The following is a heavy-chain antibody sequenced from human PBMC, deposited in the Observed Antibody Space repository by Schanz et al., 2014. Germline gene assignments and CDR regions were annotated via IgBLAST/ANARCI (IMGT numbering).Heavy chain of an antibody. Sequence: QVHLVQSGAEVKKPGSSVKVSCKASGGIFNTHTINWVRQAPGQGLEWMGRAIPIVAIANYAQKFQDRVTITADKSTSTAYMELSSLRSEDTAVYYCARDRDQWDGNYLDYWGQGTLVTVSS. V-gene: IGHV1-69*08. D-gene: IGHD1-26*01. CDR2: AIPIVAIA. J-gene: IGHJ4*02. CDR3: ARDRDQWDGNYLDY. CDR1: GGIFNTHT.